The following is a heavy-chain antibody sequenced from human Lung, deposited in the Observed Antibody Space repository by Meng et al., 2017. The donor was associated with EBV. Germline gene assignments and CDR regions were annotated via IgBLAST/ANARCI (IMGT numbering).Heavy chain of an antibody. J-gene: IGHJ4*02. CDR1: GFTFSSYV. CDR2: ISYDGSNK. Sequence: PLRLSCAASGFTFSSYVMHWVRQAPGKGLEWVAVISYDGSNKYYADSVKGRFTISRDNSKNTLYLQMNSLRAEDTAVYYCAREKGGSPSYGDYDYWGQGTLVTVSS. D-gene: IGHD4-17*01. V-gene: IGHV3-30-3*01. CDR3: AREKGGSPSYGDYDY.